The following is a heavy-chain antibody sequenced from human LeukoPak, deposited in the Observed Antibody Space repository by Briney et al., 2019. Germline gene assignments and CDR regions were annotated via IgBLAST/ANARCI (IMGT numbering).Heavy chain of an antibody. J-gene: IGHJ4*02. CDR3: ARESYPIDY. CDR1: GFTFSESW. D-gene: IGHD5-18*01. CDR2: LNLDGSDK. Sequence: GGSLRLSCVVSGFTFSESWMSWVRQAPGKGLGWVASLNLDGSDKYYVDSVKGRFTISRDNAKNSLYLQMNSLRAEDTAVYYCARESYPIDYWGQGTLVTVSS. V-gene: IGHV3-7*01.